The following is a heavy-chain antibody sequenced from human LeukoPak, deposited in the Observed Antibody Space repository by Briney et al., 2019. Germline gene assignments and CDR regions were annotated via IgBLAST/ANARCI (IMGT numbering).Heavy chain of an antibody. CDR3: ARMVAARTLDI. D-gene: IGHD6-6*01. CDR1: GGSISSYY. Sequence: SSETLSLTCTVSGGSISSYYWSWIRQPPGKGLEWIGYIYHSGSTYYNPSLKSRVTISVDRSKNQFSLKLSSVTAADTAVYYCARMVAARTLDIWGQGTMVTVSS. J-gene: IGHJ3*02. CDR2: IYHSGST. V-gene: IGHV4-59*12.